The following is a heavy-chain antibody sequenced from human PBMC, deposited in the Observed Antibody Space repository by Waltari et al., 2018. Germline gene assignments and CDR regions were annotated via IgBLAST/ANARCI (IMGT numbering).Heavy chain of an antibody. Sequence: QVQLVQSGAEVKRPGASVKVSCKASGYTFTANYVHWVRQAPGQGLEWMGWSHPNSGATDYAQQFKGRVTMTLDTSISTLYMELSRLGSDDTAVYYCARAWFNSGFDYWGQGSLVTVSS. CDR3: ARAWFNSGFDY. V-gene: IGHV1-2*02. D-gene: IGHD3-10*01. CDR2: SHPNSGAT. CDR1: GYTFTANY. J-gene: IGHJ4*02.